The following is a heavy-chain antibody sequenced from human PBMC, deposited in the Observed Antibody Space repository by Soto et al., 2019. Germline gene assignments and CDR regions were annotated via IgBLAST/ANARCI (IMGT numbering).Heavy chain of an antibody. V-gene: IGHV3-23*01. J-gene: IGHJ2*01. CDR3: AKGAAPSGWYFDL. CDR2: ISGSGGNT. D-gene: IGHD1-26*01. Sequence: EVQLLESGGGLVQPGGSLRLSCAASGFTFSSYVITWVRQAPGKGLEWVSIISGSGGNTYYADSVKGRFTISRDNSKNTRYLQMNSLRAEDTAVYYCAKGAAPSGWYFDLWGRGTLVTVSS. CDR1: GFTFSSYV.